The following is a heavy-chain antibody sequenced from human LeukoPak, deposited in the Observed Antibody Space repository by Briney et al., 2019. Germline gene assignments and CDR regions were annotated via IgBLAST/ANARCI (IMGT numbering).Heavy chain of an antibody. J-gene: IGHJ3*02. CDR1: GGSIRSYY. D-gene: IGHD6-13*01. CDR3: ARRKCSSWQPVCEAFDI. V-gene: IGHV4-59*08. Sequence: SETLSLTCTVSGGSIRSYYWSWIRQPPGKGLEWIGYIYYSGSTNYNPSLKSRVTISVDTSKNQFPLKLSSVTAADTAVYYCARRKCSSWQPVCEAFDIWGQGTMVTVSS. CDR2: IYYSGST.